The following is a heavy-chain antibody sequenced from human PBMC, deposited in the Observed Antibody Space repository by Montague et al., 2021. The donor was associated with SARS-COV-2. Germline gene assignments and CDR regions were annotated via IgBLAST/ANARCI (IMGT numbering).Heavy chain of an antibody. V-gene: IGHV4-30-4*08. D-gene: IGHD3-10*01. CDR2: IYHSGGT. Sequence: TLSLTCTVSGGSISSGGYYWSWIRQPPGEGLEWIGHIYHSGGTYYNPPLKRRFTISVDTSKNQLSLKLSSVTAADTAVYYCAGRPWELWAAFDIWGQGTMVTVSS. J-gene: IGHJ3*02. CDR1: GGSISSGGYY. CDR3: AGRPWELWAAFDI.